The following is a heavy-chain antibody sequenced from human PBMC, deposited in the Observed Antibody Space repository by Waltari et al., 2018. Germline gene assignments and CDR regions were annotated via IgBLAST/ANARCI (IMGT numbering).Heavy chain of an antibody. D-gene: IGHD3-16*01. V-gene: IGHV3-30-3*01. J-gene: IGHJ4*02. CDR3: AADPEGPLGRFLDY. CDR2: ISYDGSNK. CDR1: EFNFRNYA. Sequence: VQVVETGGGLIQPGGSLRLSCAASEFNFRNYAMNWVRQAPGKGLEWVALISYDGSNKYYADSVQGRFTISRDNSRSTVYLQLNSLRAEDTAVYYCAADPEGPLGRFLDYWGQGTLVTVSS.